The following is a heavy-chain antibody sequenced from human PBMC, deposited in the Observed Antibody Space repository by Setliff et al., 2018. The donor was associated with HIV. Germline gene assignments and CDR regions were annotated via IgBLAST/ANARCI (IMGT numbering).Heavy chain of an antibody. V-gene: IGHV4-39*07. CDR2: IYYSGTI. J-gene: IGHJ5*02. CDR1: GGSLSNPNYY. D-gene: IGHD4-17*01. CDR3: ARAWDSTVTTPFNWFDP. Sequence: LSLTCDVSGGSLSNPNYYWAWIRQPPGKGLEWIGSIYYSGTIYHNPSLKSRVTMSLAMSKNQFSLRLNSLTAADTAKYYCARAWDSTVTTPFNWFDPWGQGTLVTVSS.